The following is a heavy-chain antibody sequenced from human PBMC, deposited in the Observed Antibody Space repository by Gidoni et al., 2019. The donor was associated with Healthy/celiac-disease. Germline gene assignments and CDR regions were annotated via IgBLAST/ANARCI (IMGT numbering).Heavy chain of an antibody. V-gene: IGHV1-69*02. Sequence: QVQVVQSGAEVKKPGSSVKVSCKLSGGALSDYTFSWVRQAPGQGLAWMGRIIPILGIPNYARKFQDRVTITADESATTASMELRSLTSQDTAMYFCVRGVRGNSFGPHFWGQGTLVTVSS. CDR3: VRGVRGNSFGPHF. CDR2: IIPILGIP. CDR1: GGALSDYT. D-gene: IGHD5-18*01. J-gene: IGHJ4*02.